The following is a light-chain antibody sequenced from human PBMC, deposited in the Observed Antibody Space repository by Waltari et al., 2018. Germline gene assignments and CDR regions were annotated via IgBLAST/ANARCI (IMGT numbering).Light chain of an antibody. V-gene: IGKV3-20*01. Sequence: EIVLTQSPGTLSLSPGERANISCRASQSVSRALAWYQQKPGQAPRLLIYAASTRATGVPYRFSGSGSGTDFSLTISRLDPEDFAVYYCQHYVNLPVTFGQGTKVEI. CDR3: QHYVNLPVT. J-gene: IGKJ1*01. CDR2: AAS. CDR1: QSVSRA.